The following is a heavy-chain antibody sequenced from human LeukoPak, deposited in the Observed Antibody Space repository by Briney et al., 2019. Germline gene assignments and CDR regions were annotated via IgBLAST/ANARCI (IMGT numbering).Heavy chain of an antibody. D-gene: IGHD2-2*01. Sequence: GASVKVSCKASGGTFSSYTISWVRQAPGQGLEWVGRIIPILGIANYAQKFQGRVTITADKSTSTAYMELSSLRSEDTAVYYCATGYCSSTSCLHMNWFDPWGQGTLVTVSS. J-gene: IGHJ5*02. CDR2: IIPILGIA. V-gene: IGHV1-69*02. CDR3: ATGYCSSTSCLHMNWFDP. CDR1: GGTFSSYT.